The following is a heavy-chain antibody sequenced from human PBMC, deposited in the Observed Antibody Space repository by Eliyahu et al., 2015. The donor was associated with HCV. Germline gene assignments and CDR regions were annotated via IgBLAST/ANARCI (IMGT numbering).Heavy chain of an antibody. CDR3: ATYCSSTSCQEGNADGFDI. V-gene: IGHV1-46*01. D-gene: IGHD2-2*01. CDR1: GYIFTSYY. J-gene: IGHJ3*02. CDR2: INPRGGRA. Sequence: QAQLVQSGAEVKKPGASVGISCKASGYIFTSYYIXWVRQAPGQGLEWMGLINPRGGRADYAQKFQGRLTMTRDASTGTVFMEMSSLRSEDTAVYYCATYCSSTSCQEGNADGFDIWGHGTKVTVSS.